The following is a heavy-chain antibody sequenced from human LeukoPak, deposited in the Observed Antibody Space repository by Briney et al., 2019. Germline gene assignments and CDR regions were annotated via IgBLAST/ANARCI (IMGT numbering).Heavy chain of an antibody. Sequence: VNVSCQDCGGTLRHYALSGVRPAAARGREWVDGNIPTFGTANYAQKFQGRVTITTDESTSTAYMELSSLRSEDTAVYYCARDLAGIAAAGNYYYYYMDVWGKGTTVTVSS. CDR1: GGTLRHYA. D-gene: IGHD6-13*01. CDR3: ARDLAGIAAAGNYYYYYMDV. V-gene: IGHV1-69*13. CDR2: NIPTFGTA. J-gene: IGHJ6*03.